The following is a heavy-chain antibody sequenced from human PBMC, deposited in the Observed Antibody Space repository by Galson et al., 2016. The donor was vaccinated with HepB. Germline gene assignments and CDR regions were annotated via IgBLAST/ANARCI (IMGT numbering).Heavy chain of an antibody. CDR2: IPYDGGLK. CDR1: GFTFSNYA. J-gene: IGHJ4*02. D-gene: IGHD5-18*01. V-gene: IGHV3-30*18. Sequence: SLRLSCAASGFTFSNYAMHWVRQAPGKGLEWMAVIPYDGGLKYYADSVKGRFTISRDNSKNTLYLQMNSLRVEDTAVYYCAKDGRIQLWLSAELDYWGQGTLVTVAS. CDR3: AKDGRIQLWLSAELDY.